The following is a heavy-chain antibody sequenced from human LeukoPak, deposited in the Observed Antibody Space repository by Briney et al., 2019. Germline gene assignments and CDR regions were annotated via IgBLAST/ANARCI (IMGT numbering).Heavy chain of an antibody. V-gene: IGHV1-69*04. CDR3: ARDLLDILTGLPAWP. J-gene: IGHJ5*02. Sequence: ASVKVSCKASGGTFSSYAISWVRQAPGQGLEWMGRIIPIFGIANYAQKFQGRVTITADKSTSTAYMELGSLRSEDTAVYYCARDLLDILTGLPAWPWGQGTLVTVSS. D-gene: IGHD3-9*01. CDR1: GGTFSSYA. CDR2: IIPIFGIA.